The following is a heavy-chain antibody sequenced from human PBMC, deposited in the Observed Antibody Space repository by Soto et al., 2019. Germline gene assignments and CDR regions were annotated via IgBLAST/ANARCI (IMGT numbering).Heavy chain of an antibody. CDR2: ISAYNGNT. J-gene: IGHJ4*02. CDR3: ARVRTAMDF. CDR1: GYTVTDFG. D-gene: IGHD2-21*02. V-gene: IGHV1-18*01. Sequence: ASVDVSCKAAGYTVTDFGFRWVRHAPGQGLEWMGWISAYNGNTNYAQNFQGRVTMTTDTSTSTAYMELRSLRSDDTAVYYCARVRTAMDFRVQGTLVTVSS.